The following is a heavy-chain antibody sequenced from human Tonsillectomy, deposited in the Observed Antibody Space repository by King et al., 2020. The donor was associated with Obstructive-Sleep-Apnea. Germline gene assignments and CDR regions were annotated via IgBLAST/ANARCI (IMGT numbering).Heavy chain of an antibody. J-gene: IGHJ4*02. D-gene: IGHD6-13*01. CDR2: ISSSSSYI. CDR1: GFTFSSYS. CDR3: AGGDSSSWYEFDY. V-gene: IGHV3-21*01. Sequence: VQLVESGGGLVKPGGSLRLSCAASGFTFSSYSMNWVRQAPGKGLEWVSSISSSSSYIYYADSVKGRFTISRDNAKNSLYLQMNSLRAEDTAVYYCAGGDSSSWYEFDYWGQGTLVTVSS.